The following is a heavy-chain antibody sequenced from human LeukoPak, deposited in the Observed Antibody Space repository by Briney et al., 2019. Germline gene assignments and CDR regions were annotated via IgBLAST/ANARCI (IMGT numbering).Heavy chain of an antibody. CDR3: ARGGSGGSMDH. V-gene: IGHV3-7*01. Sequence: GGSLRLSCAASGFTFSSNWMSWVRQAPGKGLEWVAKIEQDGNGKEYVDSVKGRFTISRDNSKNSLHLQMNSLRAEDTAVYYCARGGSGGSMDHWGQGTLVTVSS. D-gene: IGHD6-19*01. J-gene: IGHJ4*02. CDR2: IEQDGNGK. CDR1: GFTFSSNW.